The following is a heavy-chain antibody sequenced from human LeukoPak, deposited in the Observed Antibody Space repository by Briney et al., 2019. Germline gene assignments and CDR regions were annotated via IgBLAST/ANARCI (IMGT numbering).Heavy chain of an antibody. V-gene: IGHV1-2*04. Sequence: GASVKVSCKASGYTFTGYYMHWVRQAPGQGLEWMGWINPNSGGTNYAQKFQGWVTMTRDTSISTAYMELSRLRSDDTAVYYCARGGYSYGYHRGVYFDYWGQGTLVTVSS. CDR1: GYTFTGYY. CDR2: INPNSGGT. J-gene: IGHJ4*02. D-gene: IGHD5-18*01. CDR3: ARGGYSYGYHRGVYFDY.